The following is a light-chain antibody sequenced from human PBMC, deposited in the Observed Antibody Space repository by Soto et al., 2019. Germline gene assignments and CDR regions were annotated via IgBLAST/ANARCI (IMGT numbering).Light chain of an antibody. CDR3: QQRRNWPPYT. CDR2: DAS. CDR1: QRVSSY. Sequence: EIVLTQSPATQSLSPGERATLSCRASQRVSSYLAWYQQKPGQAPRLLIYDASNRATGIPARFSGSGSGTDFTLTIRSLESEDFAVYYCQQRRNWPPYTFGQGIKLEIK. V-gene: IGKV3-11*01. J-gene: IGKJ2*01.